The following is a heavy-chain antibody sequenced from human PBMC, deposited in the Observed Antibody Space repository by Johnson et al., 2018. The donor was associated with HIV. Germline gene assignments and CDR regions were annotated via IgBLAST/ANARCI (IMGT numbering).Heavy chain of an antibody. J-gene: IGHJ3*02. V-gene: IGHV3-64*01. Sequence: MQLVESGGGLVQPGGSLRLSCAASGFIFSSYAMHWVRQAPGKGLQYVSAISSNGGSTYYANSVKGRFTISRDNAKNSLYLQMNSLRAEDTAVYYCARDNGNEDIWGQGTMVTVSS. CDR3: ARDNGNEDI. D-gene: IGHD1-20*01. CDR1: GFIFSSYA. CDR2: ISSNGGST.